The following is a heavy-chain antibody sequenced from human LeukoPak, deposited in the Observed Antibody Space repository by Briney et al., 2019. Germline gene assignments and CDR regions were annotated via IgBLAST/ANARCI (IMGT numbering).Heavy chain of an antibody. J-gene: IGHJ3*02. CDR3: ARDFVTDDAFDI. CDR2: IYTTGTT. CDR1: GGSISSGSYY. Sequence: PSQTLSLTCTVSGGSISSGSYYWSWIRQPAGQGLEWVGRIYTTGTTNYNPSLKSRVTISVDTSKNQFSLKLSSVTAADTAVYYCARDFVTDDAFDIWGQGTMVTVSS. V-gene: IGHV4-61*02. D-gene: IGHD3-16*02.